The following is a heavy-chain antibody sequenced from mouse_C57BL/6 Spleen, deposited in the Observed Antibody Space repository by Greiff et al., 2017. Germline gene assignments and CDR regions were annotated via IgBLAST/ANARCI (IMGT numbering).Heavy chain of an antibody. Sequence: QVQLQQPGAELVMPGASVKLSCKASGYTFTSYWMHWVKQRPGQGLEWIGEIDPSDSYTNYNQKFKGKSTLTVDKSSSTAYMQRSSLTSEDSAVYYCARGYYGMDYWGQGTTLTVSS. J-gene: IGHJ2*01. D-gene: IGHD1-1*01. CDR1: GYTFTSYW. CDR2: IDPSDSYT. V-gene: IGHV1-69*01. CDR3: ARGYYGMDY.